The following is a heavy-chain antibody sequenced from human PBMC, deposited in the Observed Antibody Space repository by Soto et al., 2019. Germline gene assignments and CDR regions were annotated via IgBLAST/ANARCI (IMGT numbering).Heavy chain of an antibody. CDR3: ARIIGYCRNNDCSWTFDV. V-gene: IGHV5-51*01. J-gene: IGHJ3*01. Sequence: GESLRISCKNSGYSFISYCVACVLQLPGKGLEWMGTFYPGDSTSTYSPSFQGQVTISVDTSITTAYLQLNSLKASDTAMYYCARIIGYCRNNDCSWTFDVWGQGTMVTGSS. D-gene: IGHD2-15*01. CDR1: GYSFISYC. CDR2: FYPGDSTS.